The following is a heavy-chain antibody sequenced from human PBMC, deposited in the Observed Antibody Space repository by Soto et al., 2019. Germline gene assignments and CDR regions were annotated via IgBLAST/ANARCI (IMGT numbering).Heavy chain of an antibody. CDR3: ARDLSRITMRNPPRYFDY. Sequence: PGGSLRLSCAASGFTFSSYSMNWVRQAPGKGLEWVSSISSSSSYIYYADSVKGRFTISRDNAKNSLYLQMNSLRAEDTAVYYCARDLSRITMRNPPRYFDYWGQGTLVTVSS. J-gene: IGHJ4*02. CDR2: ISSSSSYI. CDR1: GFTFSSYS. V-gene: IGHV3-21*01. D-gene: IGHD3-22*01.